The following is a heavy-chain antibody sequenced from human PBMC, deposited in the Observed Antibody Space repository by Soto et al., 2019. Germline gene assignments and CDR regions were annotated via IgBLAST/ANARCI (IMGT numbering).Heavy chain of an antibody. CDR1: GFTFSNYG. Sequence: GGSLRLSCAASGFTFSNYGMHWVRQAPGKGLEWVALISDGGTNIYYADSVRGRFTLSRDNSKNTLYLQMNSLRAEDTAVYFCAKSGGYISLNDAFDIWGQGTMVTVSS. CDR3: AKSGGYISLNDAFDI. J-gene: IGHJ3*02. V-gene: IGHV3-30*18. CDR2: ISDGGTNI. D-gene: IGHD2-2*02.